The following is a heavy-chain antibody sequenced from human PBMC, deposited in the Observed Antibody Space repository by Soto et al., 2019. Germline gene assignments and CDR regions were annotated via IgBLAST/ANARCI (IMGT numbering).Heavy chain of an antibody. CDR3: ARSMIEVVMAPDAFDI. CDR1: GFSLRTSGMR. D-gene: IGHD3-22*01. CDR2: IDWDDDK. V-gene: IGHV2-70*04. J-gene: IGHJ3*02. Sequence: CPALLNPTQTLTLTCTFSGFSLRTSGMRVSWIRQPPGKALEWLARIDWDDDKFYSTSLKTRLTISKDTSKNQVVLTMTNMDPADTATYYCARSMIEVVMAPDAFDIWGQGTMVTVSS.